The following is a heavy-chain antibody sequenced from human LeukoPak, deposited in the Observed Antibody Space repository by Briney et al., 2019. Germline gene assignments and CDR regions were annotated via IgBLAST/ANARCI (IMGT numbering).Heavy chain of an antibody. V-gene: IGHV4-30-2*01. CDR2: IYHSGST. D-gene: IGHD3-16*01. CDR1: GGSISSGGYY. CDR3: AREALRGPFDY. Sequence: SQSLSLTCTVSGGSISSGGYYWSWIRQPPGKGLEWIGYIYHSGSTYYNPSLKSRVTISVDRSENQFSLKLSSVTAADTAVYYCAREALRGPFDYWGQGTLVTVSS. J-gene: IGHJ4*02.